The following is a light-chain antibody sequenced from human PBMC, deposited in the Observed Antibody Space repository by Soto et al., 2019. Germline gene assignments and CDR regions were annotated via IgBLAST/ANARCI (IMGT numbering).Light chain of an antibody. Sequence: EIVLTQSPGTLSLSPGERATLSCWASQSISSGYLAWFQQKPGQAPRLLIYGASSRATGIPDRFSGSGSGTDFTLTISRREPEDFAVYYCQQYDRSPLPFGLGTKLELK. CDR2: GAS. CDR1: QSISSGY. CDR3: QQYDRSPLP. J-gene: IGKJ2*01. V-gene: IGKV3-20*01.